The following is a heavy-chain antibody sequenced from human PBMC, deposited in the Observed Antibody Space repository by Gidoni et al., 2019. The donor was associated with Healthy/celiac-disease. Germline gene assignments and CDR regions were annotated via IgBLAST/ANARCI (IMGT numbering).Heavy chain of an antibody. D-gene: IGHD3-9*01. CDR2: SSGRGGRP. V-gene: IGHV3-23*01. J-gene: IGHJ4*02. Sequence: EVQLLESGGGLVQPGGSLRLSCAASGFTFSSYALSWVLPAPGQGLECVSASSGRGGRPYYADSVKGRFTTSRDNSKNTLYLQMNSLRAEDTAVYYCAKVGDILTGYYQYFDYWGQGTLVTVSS. CDR3: AKVGDILTGYYQYFDY. CDR1: GFTFSSYA.